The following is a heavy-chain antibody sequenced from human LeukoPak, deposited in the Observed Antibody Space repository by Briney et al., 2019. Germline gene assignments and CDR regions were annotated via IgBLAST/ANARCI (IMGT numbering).Heavy chain of an antibody. J-gene: IGHJ4*02. CDR2: IYPGDSDT. CDR3: ARQKWTAMVTSPFDY. D-gene: IGHD5-18*01. V-gene: IGHV5-51*01. Sequence: GESLKISCKGSGYTFTNDWIGWVRQMPGKGLEWMGIIYPGDSDTRYSPSFQGQVTISADKSISTAYLQWSSLKASDTAMYYCARQKWTAMVTSPFDYWGQGTLVTVSS. CDR1: GYTFTNDW.